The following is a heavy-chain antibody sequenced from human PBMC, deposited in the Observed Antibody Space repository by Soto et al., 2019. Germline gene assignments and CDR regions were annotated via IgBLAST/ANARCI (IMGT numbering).Heavy chain of an antibody. D-gene: IGHD6-13*01. V-gene: IGHV4-4*02. CDR1: GGSISSSKW. CDR2: IYHSGST. CDR3: ARDSAALGMGGMDF. Sequence: PWETLSLTCAVSGGSISSSKWWRWVRQPPGKGLEWIGEIYHSGSTNYNPSLKSRVTISVDKSKNQFSLKLSSVPAADTAVDYCARDSAALGMGGMDFWDQGTTSTVSS. J-gene: IGHJ6*02.